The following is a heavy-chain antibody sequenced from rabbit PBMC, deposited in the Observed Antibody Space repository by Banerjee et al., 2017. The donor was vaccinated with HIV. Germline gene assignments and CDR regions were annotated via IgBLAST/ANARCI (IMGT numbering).Heavy chain of an antibody. CDR3: ARAGGYRDFGL. CDR1: GFSFSNGYV. Sequence: QEQLEESGGDLVKPEGSLTLTCTASGFSFSNGYVMCWVRQAPGMGLEWIACINTISGDTVYATWAKGRFTISKASWTTVTLQMTSLTAADTATYFCARAGGYRDFGLWGPGTLVTVS. J-gene: IGHJ4*01. V-gene: IGHV1S45*01. CDR2: INTISGDT. D-gene: IGHD2-1*01.